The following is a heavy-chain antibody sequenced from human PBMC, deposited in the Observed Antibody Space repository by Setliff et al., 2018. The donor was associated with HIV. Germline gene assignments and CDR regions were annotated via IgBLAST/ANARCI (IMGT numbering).Heavy chain of an antibody. Sequence: ASVKVSCKSSGYAFTAYYIHWVRQAPGQGLEWMGRIIPNSGGTNHAQKLQGRVTMTRDTFTSTAYMEMRSLRSDDTAVYYCARDVERYSSHSASGPWGQGTLVTVSS. CDR3: ARDVERYSSHSASGP. CDR1: GYAFTAYY. V-gene: IGHV1-2*06. D-gene: IGHD6-19*01. J-gene: IGHJ5*02. CDR2: IIPNSGGT.